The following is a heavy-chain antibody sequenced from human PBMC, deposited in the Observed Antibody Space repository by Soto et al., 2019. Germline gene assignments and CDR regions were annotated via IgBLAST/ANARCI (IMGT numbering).Heavy chain of an antibody. J-gene: IGHJ5*02. Sequence: SETLSLTCAVSGYSISSGYYWGWIWQPPGKGLEWIGSIYHSGSTYYNPSLKSRATISVDTSKNQFSLKLSSVTAADTAVYYCARGHYGSGSYSWFDPWGQGTLVPVSP. V-gene: IGHV4-38-2*01. D-gene: IGHD3-10*01. CDR2: IYHSGST. CDR3: ARGHYGSGSYSWFDP. CDR1: GYSISSGYY.